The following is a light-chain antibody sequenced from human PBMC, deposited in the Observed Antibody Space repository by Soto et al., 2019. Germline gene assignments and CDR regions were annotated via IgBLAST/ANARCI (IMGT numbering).Light chain of an antibody. J-gene: IGKJ1*01. V-gene: IGKV3-20*01. CDR3: QQYASSLT. CDR2: GAS. CDR1: QSVSSTF. Sequence: EIVLTQSPGSLSLSPGERATLSCRASQSVSSTFFAWYQQKPGQAPRLLIYGASSRATGIPDRFSGSGSGTDFTLTISRLEPDDFAVYYCQQYASSLTLGQGTKVEIK.